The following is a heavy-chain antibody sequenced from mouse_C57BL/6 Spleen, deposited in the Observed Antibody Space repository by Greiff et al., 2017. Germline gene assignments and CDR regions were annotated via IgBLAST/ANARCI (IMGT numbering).Heavy chain of an antibody. Sequence: QVQLQQSGAELVRPGTSVKVFCKASGYAFTNYLIEWVKQRPGQGLEWIGVINPGSGGTNYNEKFKGKATLTADKSSSTAYMQLSSLTSEDSAVYFCARRGYHYAMDYWGQGTSVTVSS. CDR2: INPGSGGT. CDR3: ARRGYHYAMDY. CDR1: GYAFTNYL. J-gene: IGHJ4*01. V-gene: IGHV1-54*01. D-gene: IGHD2-2*01.